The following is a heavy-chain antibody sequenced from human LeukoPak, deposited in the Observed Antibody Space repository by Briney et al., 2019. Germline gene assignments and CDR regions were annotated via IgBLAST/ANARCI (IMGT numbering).Heavy chain of an antibody. D-gene: IGHD3-22*01. CDR2: ITGSYSHI. CDR1: GFIFSTYS. V-gene: IGHV3-21*01. CDR3: ARGAEYYYDSSGYFPFDY. Sequence: GGSLRLSCAASGFIFSTYSMNWVRQAPGKGLEWVSSITGSYSHIYYADSVKGRFTISRDNAKNSLYLQMNSLRAEDTAVYYCARGAEYYYDSSGYFPFDYWGQGTLVTVSS. J-gene: IGHJ4*02.